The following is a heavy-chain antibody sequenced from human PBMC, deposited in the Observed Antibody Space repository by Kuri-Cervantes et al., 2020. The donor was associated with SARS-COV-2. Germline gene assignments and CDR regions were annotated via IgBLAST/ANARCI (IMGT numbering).Heavy chain of an antibody. CDR1: GFTFSSYG. CDR2: IRYDGSNK. CDR3: AKDAGSGHFWSGYSGGNWFDP. J-gene: IGHJ5*02. Sequence: GGSLRLSCVASGFTFSSYGMHWVRQAPGKGLEWVAFIRYDGSNKYYADSVKGRFTISRDNSKNTLYLQMNSLRAEDTAVYYCAKDAGSGHFWSGYSGGNWFDPWGQGTLVTVSS. D-gene: IGHD3-3*02. V-gene: IGHV3-30*02.